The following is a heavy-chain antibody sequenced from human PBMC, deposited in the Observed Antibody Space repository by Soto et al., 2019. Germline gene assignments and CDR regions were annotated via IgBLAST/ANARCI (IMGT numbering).Heavy chain of an antibody. CDR2: ISWNSGSI. D-gene: IGHD6-13*01. J-gene: IGHJ6*02. CDR1: GFTFDDYA. CDR3: TKDTSVMYSSPPSYYDYDIDG. V-gene: IGHV3-9*01. Sequence: EVQLVESGGGLVQPGRSLRLSCAASGFTFDDYAMHWVRQAPGKGLEWVSGISWNSGSIGYADSVKGQFTISRDNAKNSLYHQMNRLTAEDTALYYCTKDTSVMYSSPPSYYDYDIDGWGQGTTVTVSS.